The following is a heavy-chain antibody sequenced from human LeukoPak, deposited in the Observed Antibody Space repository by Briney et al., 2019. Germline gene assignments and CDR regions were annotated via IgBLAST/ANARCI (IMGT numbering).Heavy chain of an antibody. J-gene: IGHJ5*02. CDR1: GYSVTEIA. Sequence: ASVKVSCKVSGYSVTEIAMHWVRQAPGKGLEWMGSFDPEDGERIYAQKFQGRVTMTEDTSTGTAYMALSSLRSEDTAVYYCATLKYSSSWSWGQGTLVTVSS. V-gene: IGHV1-24*01. D-gene: IGHD6-13*01. CDR2: FDPEDGER. CDR3: ATLKYSSSWS.